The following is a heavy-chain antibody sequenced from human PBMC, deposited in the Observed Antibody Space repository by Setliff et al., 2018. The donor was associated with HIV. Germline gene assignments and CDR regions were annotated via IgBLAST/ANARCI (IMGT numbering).Heavy chain of an antibody. CDR1: GGSISSAY. Sequence: SETLSLTCAVAGGSISSAYWSWVRQPPGKGLEWFGSIYSGGITNYNPSLKSRVTISVDTSKNRFSLTLRSVTAADTAVYYCSRTRSGTYYGEMNWCDPWGQGILVTVSS. D-gene: IGHD3-10*01. CDR3: SRTRSGTYYGEMNWCDP. J-gene: IGHJ5*02. CDR2: IYSGGIT. V-gene: IGHV4-59*08.